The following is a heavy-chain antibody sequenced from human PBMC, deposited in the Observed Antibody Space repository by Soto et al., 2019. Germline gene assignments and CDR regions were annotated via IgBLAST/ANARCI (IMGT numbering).Heavy chain of an antibody. J-gene: IGHJ6*02. CDR3: ARPKEDDYYYGMDV. Sequence: SETLSLTCAVSGYSISSGYYWGWIRQPPGKGLEWIGSIYHSGSTYYNPSLKSRVTISVETSKNQFSLKLSSVTAADTAVYYCARPKEDDYYYGMDVWGQGTTVTVSS. CDR2: IYHSGST. CDR1: GYSISSGYY. D-gene: IGHD2-15*01. V-gene: IGHV4-38-2*01.